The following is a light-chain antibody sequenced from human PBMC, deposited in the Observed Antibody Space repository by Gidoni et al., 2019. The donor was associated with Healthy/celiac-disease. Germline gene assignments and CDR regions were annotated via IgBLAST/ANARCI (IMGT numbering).Light chain of an antibody. V-gene: IGKV4-1*01. CDR2: WAS. J-gene: IGKJ3*01. CDR1: QSVLYSSNNQNY. Sequence: DIVMTQSPDSLAVSLGERDTINCKSSQSVLYSSNNQNYLAGYQQKPGQPPKLLIYWASTRESGVPDRFSGSGSGTDFTLTISSLQAEDVAVYYCQQYYSTPCLFGPXTKVDIK. CDR3: QQYYSTPCL.